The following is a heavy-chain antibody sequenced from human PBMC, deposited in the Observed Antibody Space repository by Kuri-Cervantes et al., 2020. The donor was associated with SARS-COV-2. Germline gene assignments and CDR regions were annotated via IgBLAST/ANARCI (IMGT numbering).Heavy chain of an antibody. CDR3: AREGDIVVVRDAFDI. CDR1: GFTFSSYA. Sequence: LSLTCAASGFTFSSYAMHWVRQAPGKGLEWVAVISYDGSNKYYADSVKGRFTISRDNSKNTLYLQMNSLRAEDTAVYYCAREGDIVVVRDAFDIWGQGTMVTVSS. D-gene: IGHD2-2*01. J-gene: IGHJ3*02. CDR2: ISYDGSNK. V-gene: IGHV3-30-3*01.